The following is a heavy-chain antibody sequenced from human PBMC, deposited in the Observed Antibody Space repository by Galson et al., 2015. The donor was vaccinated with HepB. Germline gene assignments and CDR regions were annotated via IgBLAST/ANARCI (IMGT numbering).Heavy chain of an antibody. D-gene: IGHD6-13*01. CDR1: GYTFTGYY. Sequence: SVKVSCKASGYTFTGYYMHWVRQAPGQGLEWMGWINPNSGGTNYAQKFQGRVTMTRDTSISTAYMELSRLRSDDTAVYYCARDPAEAALSYGWFDPWGQGTLVTVSS. CDR3: ARDPAEAALSYGWFDP. CDR2: INPNSGGT. V-gene: IGHV1-2*02. J-gene: IGHJ5*02.